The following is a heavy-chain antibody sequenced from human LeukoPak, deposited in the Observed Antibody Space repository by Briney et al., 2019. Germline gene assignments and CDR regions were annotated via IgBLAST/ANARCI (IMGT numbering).Heavy chain of an antibody. Sequence: GASVKVSCKASGYTFTGYYMHWVRQAPGQGLEWMGWINPNSGGTDYAQKFQGRVTMTRDTSISTAYMELSRLRSDDTAVYYCAREGYCNGGSCPIPYWGQGTLVTVSS. CDR2: INPNSGGT. V-gene: IGHV1-2*02. CDR1: GYTFTGYY. CDR3: AREGYCNGGSCPIPY. J-gene: IGHJ4*02. D-gene: IGHD2-15*01.